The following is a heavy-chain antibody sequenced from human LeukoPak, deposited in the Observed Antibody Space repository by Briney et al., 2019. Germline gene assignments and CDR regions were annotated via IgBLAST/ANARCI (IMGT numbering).Heavy chain of an antibody. Sequence: GGSLRLSCAASGFTFSSYGMHWVRQAPGKGLEWVANIKQDGSEKYYVDSVKGRFTISRDNTKNSLYLQMNSLRAEDTAVYYCAREAPLVPFFLRCMDVWGKGTTVTVSS. CDR2: IKQDGSEK. J-gene: IGHJ6*04. CDR1: GFTFSSYG. V-gene: IGHV3-7*03. CDR3: AREAPLVPFFLRCMDV. D-gene: IGHD3-16*01.